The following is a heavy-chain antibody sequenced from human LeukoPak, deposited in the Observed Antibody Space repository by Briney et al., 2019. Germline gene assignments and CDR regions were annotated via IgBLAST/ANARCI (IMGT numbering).Heavy chain of an antibody. D-gene: IGHD3-3*02. V-gene: IGHV1-69*13. CDR1: GGTFSSYA. J-gene: IGHJ4*02. Sequence: SVKVSCKASGGTFSSYAISWVRQAPGQGLEWMGGIIPIFGTANYAQKFQGRVTITADESTSTVYMELSSLRSEDTAVYYCARSLAGKGRFDYWGQGTLVTVSS. CDR3: ARSLAGKGRFDY. CDR2: IIPIFGTA.